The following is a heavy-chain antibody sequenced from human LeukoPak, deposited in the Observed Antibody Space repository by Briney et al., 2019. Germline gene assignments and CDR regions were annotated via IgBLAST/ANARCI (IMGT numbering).Heavy chain of an antibody. CDR3: ARAPITMIVSDFDY. J-gene: IGHJ4*02. D-gene: IGHD3-22*01. Sequence: GASVKVSCKASGYTFTSYGISWVRQAPGQGLEWMGWISAYNGNTNYAQKLQGRVTMTTDTSTSTAYMELRSLRSDDTAVYYCARAPITMIVSDFDYWGQGTLVTVSS. CDR2: ISAYNGNT. V-gene: IGHV1-18*01. CDR1: GYTFTSYG.